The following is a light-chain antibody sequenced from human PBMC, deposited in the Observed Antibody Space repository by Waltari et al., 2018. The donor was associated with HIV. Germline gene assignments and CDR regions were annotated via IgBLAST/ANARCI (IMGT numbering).Light chain of an antibody. Sequence: DIVMTQSPATLSVSPGETATLSCRASQNIRGNLAWYQQRHGQSPRLIIYAASSSEPCIPARFSGRGSGTEFTLTITHLESDDSAFYYCQQYLDLPPWTFGQGTKVEI. V-gene: IGKV3D-15*01. J-gene: IGKJ1*01. CDR2: AAS. CDR3: QQYLDLPPWT. CDR1: QNIRGN.